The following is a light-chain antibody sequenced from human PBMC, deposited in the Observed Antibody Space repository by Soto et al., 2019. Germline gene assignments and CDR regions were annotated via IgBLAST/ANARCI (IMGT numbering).Light chain of an antibody. CDR2: DAS. CDR1: QSISNR. CDR3: QQYNSYSS. V-gene: IGKV1-5*01. J-gene: IGKJ1*01. Sequence: DIQMTQSPSTLSASVGDRVTITCRASQSISNRLAWYHQKPGKTPNLLIYDASNLESGVPSRFSGSGSGTEFTLTISSLQPDDFATYYCQQYNSYSSFGQGAKVDIK.